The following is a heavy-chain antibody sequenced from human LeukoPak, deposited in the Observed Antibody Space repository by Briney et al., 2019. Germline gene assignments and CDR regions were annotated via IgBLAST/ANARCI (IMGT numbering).Heavy chain of an antibody. D-gene: IGHD6-19*01. CDR1: GYTFTGYY. Sequence: ASVKVSCKASGYTFTGYYMHWVRQAPGQGLEWMGWINPNSGGTNYAQKFQGRVTMTRVTSISTAYMELSRLRSDDTAVYYCARSRFRDSSGWVFDYWGQGTLVTVSS. J-gene: IGHJ4*02. V-gene: IGHV1-2*02. CDR3: ARSRFRDSSGWVFDY. CDR2: INPNSGGT.